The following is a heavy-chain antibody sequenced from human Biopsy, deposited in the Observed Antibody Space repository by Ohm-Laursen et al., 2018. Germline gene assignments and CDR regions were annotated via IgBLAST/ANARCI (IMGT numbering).Heavy chain of an antibody. CDR3: ARATNSTGWPYYYFYGMDV. Sequence: GTLSLTWTVSGGSISSDYWGWIRQTPGKGLEWIGCIYYSGSTNYNPSLKSRVTISVDTSKNQFSLRLNSVTAADTAVYYCARATNSTGWPYYYFYGMDVWGQGTTVTVSS. CDR1: GGSISSDY. D-gene: IGHD2/OR15-2a*01. V-gene: IGHV4-59*01. J-gene: IGHJ6*02. CDR2: IYYSGST.